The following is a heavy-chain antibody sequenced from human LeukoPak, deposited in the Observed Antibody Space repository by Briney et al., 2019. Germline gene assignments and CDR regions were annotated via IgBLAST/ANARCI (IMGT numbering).Heavy chain of an antibody. CDR2: INHSGST. V-gene: IGHV4-34*01. D-gene: IGHD4-23*01. J-gene: IGHJ4*02. CDR1: GGSFSGYY. Sequence: SETLSLTCAVYGGSFSGYYWSWIRQPPGKGLEWIGEINHSGSTNYNSSLKGRVTISVDTSKNQFSLKMRSVTAADTAVYYCARGLGVRWQNWGQGTLVTVSS. CDR3: ARGLGVRWQN.